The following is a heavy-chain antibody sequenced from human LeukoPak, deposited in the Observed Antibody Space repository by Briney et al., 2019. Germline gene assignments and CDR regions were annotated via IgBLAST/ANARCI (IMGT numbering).Heavy chain of an antibody. V-gene: IGHV3-74*01. D-gene: IGHD6-13*01. CDR3: VCSSSWYYLSFDY. CDR1: GFTFSSYW. Sequence: PGGSLRLSCAASGFTFSSYWMHWVRQAPGKGLVWVSRINSDGSSTSYADSVKGRFTISRDNSKNTLYLQMNSLRAEDTAVYYCVCSSSWYYLSFDYWGQGTLVTVSS. J-gene: IGHJ4*02. CDR2: INSDGSST.